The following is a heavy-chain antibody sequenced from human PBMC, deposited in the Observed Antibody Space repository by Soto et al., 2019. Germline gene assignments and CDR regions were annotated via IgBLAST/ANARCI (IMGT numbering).Heavy chain of an antibody. V-gene: IGHV2-5*02. CDR1: GFSLTTSGVG. CDR3: VYGSLGSYGHLYFDY. J-gene: IGHJ4*01. CDR2: IFWDDDK. Sequence: TGPTLVNPTQTLTLTCSFSGFSLTTSGVGVGWVRQSPEKTLEWLALIFWDDDKRYSPSLRSRLTIAKDTSKNQVVLTLTDVDPADTATYYCVYGSLGSYGHLYFDYWGHGALVSVS. D-gene: IGHD5-18*01.